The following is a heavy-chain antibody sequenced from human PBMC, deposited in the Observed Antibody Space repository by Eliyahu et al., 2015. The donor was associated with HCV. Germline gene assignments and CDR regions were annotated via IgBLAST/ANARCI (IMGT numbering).Heavy chain of an antibody. D-gene: IGHD3-9*01. J-gene: IGHJ3*02. V-gene: IGHV3-21*01. Sequence: SSYIYYADSVKGRFTISRDNAKNSLYLQMNSLRAEDTAVYYCARGFSRYFDWEDAFDIWGQGTMVTVSS. CDR3: ARGFSRYFDWEDAFDI. CDR2: SSYI.